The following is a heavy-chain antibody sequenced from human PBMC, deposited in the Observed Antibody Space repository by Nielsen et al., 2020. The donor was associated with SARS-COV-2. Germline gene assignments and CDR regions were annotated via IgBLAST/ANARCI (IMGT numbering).Heavy chain of an antibody. CDR1: GGSISSGGYY. V-gene: IGHV4-31*02. J-gene: IGHJ6*03. D-gene: IGHD5-18*01. CDR3: ARRAEGLELWRRYFYYMDV. Sequence: SCTVSGGSISSGGYYWSWIRQHPGKGLEWIGYIYYSGSTYYNPSLKSRVTISVDTSKNQFSLKLSSVTAADTAVYYCARRAEGLELWRRYFYYMDVWGKGTTVTVSS. CDR2: IYYSGST.